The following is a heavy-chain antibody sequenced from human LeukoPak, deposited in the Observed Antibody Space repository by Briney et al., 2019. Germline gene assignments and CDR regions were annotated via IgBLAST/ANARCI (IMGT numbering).Heavy chain of an antibody. CDR1: GFTFSSYG. Sequence: PGGSLRLSCAASGFTFSSYGMHWVRQAPGKGLVWVAFIRYDGSDKYYGDSAKGQFTISRDNAKNSLYLQMNSLRAEDTAVYYCARDRVALYGGNSQTVWGQGTLVTVSS. J-gene: IGHJ4*02. CDR3: ARDRVALYGGNSQTV. V-gene: IGHV3-30*02. CDR2: IRYDGSDK. D-gene: IGHD4-23*01.